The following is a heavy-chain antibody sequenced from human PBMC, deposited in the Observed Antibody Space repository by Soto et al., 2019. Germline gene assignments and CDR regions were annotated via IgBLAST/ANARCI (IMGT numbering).Heavy chain of an antibody. D-gene: IGHD3-3*01. V-gene: IGHV4-4*07. CDR1: GGSLTKYY. Sequence: SETLSLTCTFSGGSLTKYYWRWIRQPAGKGLEWIGRVSTSGNVVSKASLRSRLTMSVDTSKNQFSLRLASVTAADTAVYYCARDNNDFWSLYPLAFDYWGQGALVTV. CDR2: VSTSGNV. CDR3: ARDNNDFWSLYPLAFDY. J-gene: IGHJ4*02.